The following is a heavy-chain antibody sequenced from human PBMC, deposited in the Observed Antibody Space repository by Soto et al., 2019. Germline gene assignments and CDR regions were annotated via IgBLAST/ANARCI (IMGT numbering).Heavy chain of an antibody. CDR1: GYTFTGYY. CDR3: ARSELRFLEWLFAINYYYGMDV. CDR2: INPNRGGQ. D-gene: IGHD3-3*01. Sequence: ASVKVSCKASGYTFTGYYIHWVPQAPGQGLEWMGWINPNRGGQNYAQKFQGRVTITRDTSISTAYMELSRLRSDDTAVYYCARSELRFLEWLFAINYYYGMDVWGQGTTVTVSS. V-gene: IGHV1-2*02. J-gene: IGHJ6*02.